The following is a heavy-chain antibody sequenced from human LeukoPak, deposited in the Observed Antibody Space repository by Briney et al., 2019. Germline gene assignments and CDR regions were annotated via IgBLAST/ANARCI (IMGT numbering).Heavy chain of an antibody. CDR2: IYYSGST. Sequence: SETLSLTCAVYGGSFSGYYWSWIRQPPGKGLEWIGYIYYSGSTSYNPSLKSRVTISVDTSKNQFSLKLSSVTAADTAVYYCARTRYSSFYYYYYMDVWGKGTTVTISS. D-gene: IGHD6-19*01. V-gene: IGHV4-59*01. J-gene: IGHJ6*03. CDR3: ARTRYSSFYYYYYMDV. CDR1: GGSFSGYY.